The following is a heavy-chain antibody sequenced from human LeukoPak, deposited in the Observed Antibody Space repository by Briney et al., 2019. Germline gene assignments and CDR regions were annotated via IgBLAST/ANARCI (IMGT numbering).Heavy chain of an antibody. J-gene: IGHJ4*02. V-gene: IGHV3-23*01. D-gene: IGHD1-26*01. CDR2: ISTSGDRT. Sequence: GGSLRLSCAASGFTFSTYAMTWVRQAPGKGLEWVSGISTSGDRTYYADSVKGRFTISRDNSKNTLYLQMNSLRAEDTAEYYCARSAVGTSCCTAVDYWGQGTLVSVSS. CDR3: ARSAVGTSCCTAVDY. CDR1: GFTFSTYA.